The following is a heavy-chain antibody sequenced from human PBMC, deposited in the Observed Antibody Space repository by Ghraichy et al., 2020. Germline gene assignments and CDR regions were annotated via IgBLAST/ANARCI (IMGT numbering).Heavy chain of an antibody. CDR1: GFTFSSYW. V-gene: IGHV3-74*01. Sequence: GGSLRLSCAASGFTFSSYWMNWVRQAPGKGLVWVSRINSDGSSTSYADSVKGRFTISRDNAKNTLYLQMNSLRAEDTAVYYCARGGDGYYGSGKGVDYYYYGMDVWGQGTTVTVSS. D-gene: IGHD3-10*01. J-gene: IGHJ6*02. CDR3: ARGGDGYYGSGKGVDYYYYGMDV. CDR2: INSDGSST.